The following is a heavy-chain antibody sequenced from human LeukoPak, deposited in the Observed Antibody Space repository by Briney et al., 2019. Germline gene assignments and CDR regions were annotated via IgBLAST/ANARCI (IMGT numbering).Heavy chain of an antibody. J-gene: IGHJ3*02. D-gene: IGHD3-9*01. V-gene: IGHV3-30*18. CDR1: GFTFSSYG. CDR2: ISYDGSNK. Sequence: GRSLRLSCAASGFTFSSYGMHWVRQAPGKGLEWVAVISYDGSNKYYADSVKGRFTISRDNSKNTLYLQMNSLRAEATAVYYCANEPPWGDIPDSWDAFDIWGQGTMVAVSS. CDR3: ANEPPWGDIPDSWDAFDI.